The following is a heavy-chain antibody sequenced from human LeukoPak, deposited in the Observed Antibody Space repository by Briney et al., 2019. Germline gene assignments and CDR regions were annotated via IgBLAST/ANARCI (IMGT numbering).Heavy chain of an antibody. CDR2: IYYSGST. Sequence: PSETLSLTCTVSGGSISSSPYYWGWIRQPPGKGLEWIGAIYYSGSTYYNPSLKSRVTISVDTSKNQFSLKLTSVTAADTAAYYCARPVPSRLGWFDPWGQGTLVTVSS. CDR3: ARPVPSRLGWFDP. D-gene: IGHD1-1*01. V-gene: IGHV4-39*01. CDR1: GGSISSSPYY. J-gene: IGHJ5*02.